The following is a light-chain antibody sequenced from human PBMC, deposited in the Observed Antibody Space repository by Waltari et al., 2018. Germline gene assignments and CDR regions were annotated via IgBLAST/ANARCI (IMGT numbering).Light chain of an antibody. CDR2: EGS. V-gene: IGLV2-23*01. CDR3: CSYAGSSTLL. Sequence: QSALTQPASVSGSPGQSITVSCTGTSSDVGSYNLVSWYQQHPGKAPKLMIYEGSKRPSGVSKRVSGSKSGNTASRTISGLQAEDEADYYCCSYAGSSTLLFGGGTKVTVL. CDR1: SSDVGSYNL. J-gene: IGLJ2*01.